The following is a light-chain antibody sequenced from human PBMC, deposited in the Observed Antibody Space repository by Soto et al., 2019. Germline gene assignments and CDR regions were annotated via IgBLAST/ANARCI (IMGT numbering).Light chain of an antibody. CDR3: QQYYTYPRP. V-gene: IGKV1-5*01. J-gene: IGKJ1*01. CDR1: QSISTW. CDR2: DAS. Sequence: DIQMTQSPSTLSASAGDRVTLTCRASQSISTWLAWYQQKPGKPPRLLMFDASSLESGVPSRFIGSASGTEFTLTISSLQPDDFATYYCQQYYTYPRPFGQGTKVEIK.